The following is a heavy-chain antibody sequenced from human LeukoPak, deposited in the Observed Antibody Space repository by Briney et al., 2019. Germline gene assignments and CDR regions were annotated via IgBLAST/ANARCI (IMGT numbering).Heavy chain of an antibody. J-gene: IGHJ4*02. Sequence: PSETLSLTCTVSGYSINSGYYWGWIRQPPGKGLEWIGEINHSGSTNYNPSLKSRVTISVDTSKNQFSLKLSSVTAADTAVYYCARGATYYYDSSGYYGLVYDYWGQGTLVTVSS. CDR1: GYSINSGYY. V-gene: IGHV4-38-2*02. CDR2: INHSGST. D-gene: IGHD3-22*01. CDR3: ARGATYYYDSSGYYGLVYDY.